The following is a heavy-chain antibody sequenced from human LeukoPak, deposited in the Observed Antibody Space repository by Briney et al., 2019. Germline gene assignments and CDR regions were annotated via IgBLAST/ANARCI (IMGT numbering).Heavy chain of an antibody. CDR1: GYTFTGYY. CDR3: ARMSSSGYLNYYYYTDV. Sequence: ASVKVSCKASGYTFTGYYMHWVRQAPGQGLEWMGLINPNSGGSNYAQKFQGRVTMTRDTSISTVYMELRSLRSDDTAVYYCARMSSSGYLNYYYYTDVWGKGTTVTISS. D-gene: IGHD3-22*01. V-gene: IGHV1-2*02. J-gene: IGHJ6*03. CDR2: INPNSGGS.